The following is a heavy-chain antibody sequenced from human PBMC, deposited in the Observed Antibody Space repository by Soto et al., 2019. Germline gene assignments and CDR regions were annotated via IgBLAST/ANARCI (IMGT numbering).Heavy chain of an antibody. V-gene: IGHV3-33*01. J-gene: IGHJ6*03. D-gene: IGHD6-13*01. CDR1: GFTFSSYG. Sequence: PGGSLRLSCAASGFTFSSYGMHWVRQAPGKGLEWVAVIWYDGSNKYYQGSVKGRFTISRENAKNSLYLQMNSLRAGDTALYYCARGWLATGGSLSYMDVWGKGTTVTVSS. CDR2: IWYDGSNK. CDR3: ARGWLATGGSLSYMDV.